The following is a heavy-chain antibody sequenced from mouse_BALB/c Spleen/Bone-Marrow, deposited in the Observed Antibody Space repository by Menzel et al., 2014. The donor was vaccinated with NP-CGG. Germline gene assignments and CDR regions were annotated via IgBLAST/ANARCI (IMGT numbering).Heavy chain of an antibody. J-gene: IGHJ2*01. V-gene: IGHV14-3*02. CDR1: GFNIKDTY. Sequence: EVKLMESGADLVKPGASVKLSCTASGFNIKDTYMHWVKQRPEQGLEWIGRIDPANGNTKYDPKFQGKATITADTSSNTAYLQLSSLTSEDTAVYYCARGYYDYDLDYWGQGTTLTVSS. CDR2: IDPANGNT. D-gene: IGHD2-4*01. CDR3: ARGYYDYDLDY.